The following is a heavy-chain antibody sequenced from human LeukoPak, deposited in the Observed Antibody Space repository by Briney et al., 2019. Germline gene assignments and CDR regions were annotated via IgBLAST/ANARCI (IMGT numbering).Heavy chain of an antibody. Sequence: SETLSLTCAVSGYSISSGYYWGWIRQPPGKGLEWIGSIYHSGSTYYNPSLKSRVTISVDTSKNQFSLKLSSVTAADTAVYYCARTHYYGSGTLGWGQGTLVTVSS. V-gene: IGHV4-38-2*01. CDR3: ARTHYYGSGTLG. D-gene: IGHD3-10*01. CDR2: IYHSGST. CDR1: GYSISSGYY. J-gene: IGHJ4*02.